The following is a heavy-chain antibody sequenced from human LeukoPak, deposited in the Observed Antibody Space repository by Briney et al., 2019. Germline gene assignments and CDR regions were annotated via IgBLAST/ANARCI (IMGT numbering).Heavy chain of an antibody. Sequence: PGGSLRLSCAASGFTFSSYWMSWVRQAPGKGLEWVANIKQDGSEKYYVDSVEGRFTISRDNAKNSLYLQMNSLRAEDTAVYYCARDYYDLPFDIWGQGTMVAVSS. J-gene: IGHJ3*02. CDR2: IKQDGSEK. D-gene: IGHD3-22*01. V-gene: IGHV3-7*01. CDR1: GFTFSSYW. CDR3: ARDYYDLPFDI.